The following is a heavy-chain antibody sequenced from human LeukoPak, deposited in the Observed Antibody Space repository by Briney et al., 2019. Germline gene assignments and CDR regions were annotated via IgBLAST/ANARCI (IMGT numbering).Heavy chain of an antibody. V-gene: IGHV4-39*07. CDR3: ARVDYYDSSGLPPGDY. CDR1: GGSISSSSYY. J-gene: IGHJ4*02. CDR2: IYYSGST. Sequence: SETLYLTCTVSGGSISSSSYYWGWIRQPPGKGLEWIGRIYYSGSTYYSPSLKSRVTISVDTSKNQFSLKLSSVTAADTAVYYCARVDYYDSSGLPPGDYWGQGTLVTVSS. D-gene: IGHD3-22*01.